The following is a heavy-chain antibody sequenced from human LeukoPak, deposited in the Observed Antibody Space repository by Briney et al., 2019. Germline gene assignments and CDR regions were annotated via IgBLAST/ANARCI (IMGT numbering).Heavy chain of an antibody. CDR3: ARDDYDSSGYHALGY. D-gene: IGHD3-22*01. V-gene: IGHV3-33*08. J-gene: IGHJ4*02. Sequence: PGGSLRLSCAASGFTFSSYGMHWVRQAPGKGLEWVAVIWYDGSNKYYADSVKGRFTISRDNSKNTLYLQMNSLRAEDTAVYYCARDDYDSSGYHALGYWGQGTLVTVSS. CDR1: GFTFSSYG. CDR2: IWYDGSNK.